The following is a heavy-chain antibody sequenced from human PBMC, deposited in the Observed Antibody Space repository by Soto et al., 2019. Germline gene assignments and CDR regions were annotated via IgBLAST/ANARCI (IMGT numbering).Heavy chain of an antibody. CDR1: GYTFISFG. CDR3: AAVPFWSGYYSGDRMDV. CDR2: INVYSGKT. V-gene: IGHV1-18*01. Sequence: ASVKVSCKASGYTFISFGISWVRQAPGQGLEWMGWINVYSGKTNYAQKFQGRVTITRDTSASTAYMELSSLRSEDTAVYYCAAVPFWSGYYSGDRMDVWGQGTTVTVSS. J-gene: IGHJ6*02. D-gene: IGHD3-3*01.